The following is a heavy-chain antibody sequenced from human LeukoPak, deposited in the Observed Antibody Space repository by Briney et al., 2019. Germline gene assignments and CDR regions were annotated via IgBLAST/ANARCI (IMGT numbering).Heavy chain of an antibody. CDR3: ASRIGRYLYYFGMDV. D-gene: IGHD1-26*01. CDR2: INESGST. V-gene: IGHV4-34*01. J-gene: IGHJ6*02. CDR1: GGPISHYY. Sequence: PSETQSLTCAVYGGPISHYYWTWIHQPPGKGLEWIGEINESGSTNYDPSLKSRVTISVDTSKTHFSLNLTSVTAADTAVYYCASRIGRYLYYFGMDVWGQGTTVTVSS.